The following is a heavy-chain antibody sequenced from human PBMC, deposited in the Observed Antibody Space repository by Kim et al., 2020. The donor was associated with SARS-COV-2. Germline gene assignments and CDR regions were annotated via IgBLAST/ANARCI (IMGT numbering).Heavy chain of an antibody. D-gene: IGHD6-19*01. J-gene: IGHJ5*02. CDR2: IWYDGSNK. CDR3: ERDQWSSGWYVSGWFDP. V-gene: IGHV3-33*01. Sequence: GGSLRLSCAASGFTFSSYGMHWVRQAPGKGLEWVAVIWYDGSNKYYADSVKGRFTISRDNSKNTLYLQMNSLRAEDTAVYYCERDQWSSGWYVSGWFDPWGQGTLVTVSS. CDR1: GFTFSSYG.